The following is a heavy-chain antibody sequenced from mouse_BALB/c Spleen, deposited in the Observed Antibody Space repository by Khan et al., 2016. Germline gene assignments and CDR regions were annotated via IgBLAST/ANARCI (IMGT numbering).Heavy chain of an antibody. D-gene: IGHD2-3*01. V-gene: IGHV2-6*02. Sequence: VQLQESGPGLVAPSQSLSITCTVSGFSFTSYGVHWFRQPPGKGLEWLVVIWSDGSTTYNSALKSRLSIRKDNSKSQVFLKMNSLQTDDTAMYYVARMDDGGGAMDYWGQGTSVTVSS. CDR2: IWSDGST. CDR1: GFSFTSYG. CDR3: ARMDDGGGAMDY. J-gene: IGHJ4*01.